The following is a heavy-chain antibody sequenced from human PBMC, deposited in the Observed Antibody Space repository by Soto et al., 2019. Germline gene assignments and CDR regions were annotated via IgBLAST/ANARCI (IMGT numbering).Heavy chain of an antibody. CDR3: ARDWYLYYGSGSYYGY. CDR1: GYTFTSYY. Sequence: GASVKVSCKASGYTFTSYYMHWVRQAPGQGLEWMGIINPSGGSTSYAQKFQGRVTMTRDTSTSTVYMELSSLRSEDTAVYYCARDWYLYYGSGSYYGYWGQGILVTVSS. CDR2: INPSGGST. J-gene: IGHJ4*02. D-gene: IGHD3-10*01. V-gene: IGHV1-46*01.